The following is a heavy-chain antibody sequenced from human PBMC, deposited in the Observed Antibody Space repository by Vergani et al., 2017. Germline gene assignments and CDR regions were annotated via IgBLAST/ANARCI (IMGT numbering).Heavy chain of an antibody. D-gene: IGHD6-19*01. CDR2: IHYSENT. Sequence: QVQLQESGPGLVKSSETLSLTCSVSFDSIRNLYCNWIRQPPGNGLEWIGSIHYSENTNYNPSLKTRVTISVATSKNQFSLTLTSVTAADTAVYYCASDTHSGQMADRWGQGILVTVTS. V-gene: IGHV4-59*11. CDR3: ASDTHSGQMADR. J-gene: IGHJ5*02. CDR1: FDSIRNLY.